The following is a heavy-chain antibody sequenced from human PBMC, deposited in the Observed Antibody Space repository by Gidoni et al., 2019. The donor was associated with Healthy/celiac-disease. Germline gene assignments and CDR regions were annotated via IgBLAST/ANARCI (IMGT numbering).Heavy chain of an antibody. CDR3: ARHENSGYDSTGTFDY. D-gene: IGHD5-12*01. Sequence: QVQLQESGPGLVKPSETLSLTCTVSGGSISSYYWSWIRQPPGKGLEWIGYIYYSGSTNYNPSLKSRVTISVDTSKNQFSLKLSSVTAADTAVYYCARHENSGYDSTGTFDYWGQGTLVTVSS. V-gene: IGHV4-59*08. J-gene: IGHJ4*02. CDR1: GGSISSYY. CDR2: IYYSGST.